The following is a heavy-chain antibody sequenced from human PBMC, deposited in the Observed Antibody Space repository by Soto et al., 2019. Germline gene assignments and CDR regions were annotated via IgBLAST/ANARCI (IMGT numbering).Heavy chain of an antibody. CDR2: ISGSSNII. Sequence: GGSLRLSCAASGFTFSSYSMNWVRQAPGKGLEWVSYISGSSNIIYYADSVKGRFTISRDNAKNSLYLQMHSLRAEDTAVYYCARGRGIRVVLPATHPFDYWGQGTQVTVSS. V-gene: IGHV3-48*01. CDR3: ARGRGIRVVLPATHPFDY. D-gene: IGHD2-2*01. J-gene: IGHJ4*02. CDR1: GFTFSSYS.